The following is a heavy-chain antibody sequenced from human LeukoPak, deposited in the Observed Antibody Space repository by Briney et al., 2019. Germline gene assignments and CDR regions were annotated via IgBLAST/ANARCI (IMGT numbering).Heavy chain of an antibody. CDR2: INPNSGGT. J-gene: IGHJ4*02. D-gene: IGHD3-16*01. CDR3: ARDFFGLTDY. CDR1: GYTFTSYG. Sequence: ASVKVSCKASGYTFTSYGISWVRQAPGQGLEWMGWINPNSGGTNYAQKFQGRVTMTRDTSISTAYMELSRLRSDDTAVYYCARDFFGLTDYWGQGTLVTVSS. V-gene: IGHV1-2*02.